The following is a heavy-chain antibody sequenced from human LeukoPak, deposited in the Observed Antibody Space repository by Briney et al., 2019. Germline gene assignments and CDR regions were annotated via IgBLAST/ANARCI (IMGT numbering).Heavy chain of an antibody. J-gene: IGHJ4*02. CDR3: ARALGAEDGDYALDY. V-gene: IGHV4-31*03. CDR1: GGSISSGSY. D-gene: IGHD4-17*01. CDR2: VYYSGSA. Sequence: SETLSLTCTVSGGSISSGSYWNWIRQYPGRGLEWIGYVYYSGSAYYNPSLKSRVTISVDTSKNQFSLKLSSVTAADTAVYYCARALGAEDGDYALDYWGQGTLVTVSS.